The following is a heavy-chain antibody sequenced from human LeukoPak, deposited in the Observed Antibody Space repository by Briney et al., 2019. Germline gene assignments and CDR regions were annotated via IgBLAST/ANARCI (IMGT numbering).Heavy chain of an antibody. J-gene: IGHJ3*02. CDR3: ARASNHDAFDI. CDR1: GFTFSDYY. D-gene: IGHD1-14*01. CDR2: ISSSGSTI. V-gene: IGHV3-11*01. Sequence: GGSLRLSCAASGFTFSDYYMSWIRQAPGKGLEWVSYISSSGSTIYYADSVKGRFTISRDNAKNSLYLQMNSLRAEDTAVYCCARASNHDAFDIWGQGTMVTVSS.